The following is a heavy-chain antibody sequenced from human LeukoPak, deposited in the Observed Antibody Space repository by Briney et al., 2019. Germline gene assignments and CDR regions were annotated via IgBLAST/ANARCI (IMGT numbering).Heavy chain of an antibody. CDR2: IDRDGGIT. D-gene: IGHD3-22*01. J-gene: IGHJ4*02. Sequence: PGGSLRLSCAASGFIFDDYTMHWVRQVPGKGLEWVSLIDRDGGITYYADSMKGRFTISRDNSKNSLSLQMNGLRTEDSALYYCAKDSGDSSGYTFDSWGQGTLVTVSS. V-gene: IGHV3-43*01. CDR1: GFIFDDYT. CDR3: AKDSGDSSGYTFDS.